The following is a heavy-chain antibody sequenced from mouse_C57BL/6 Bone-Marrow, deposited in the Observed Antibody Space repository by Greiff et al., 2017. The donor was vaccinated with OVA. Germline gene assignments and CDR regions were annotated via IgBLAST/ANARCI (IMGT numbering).Heavy chain of an antibody. J-gene: IGHJ3*01. CDR3: TRWDGYYGRLNFAY. CDR1: GYTFTDYE. V-gene: IGHV1-15*01. D-gene: IGHD2-3*01. CDR2: IDPETGGT. Sequence: VQLQQSGAELVRPGASVTLSCKASGYTFTDYEMHWVKQTPVHGLEWIGAIDPETGGTAYNQKFKGKAILTADKSSSTAYMELRSLTSEDSAVYYCTRWDGYYGRLNFAYWGQGTLVTVSA.